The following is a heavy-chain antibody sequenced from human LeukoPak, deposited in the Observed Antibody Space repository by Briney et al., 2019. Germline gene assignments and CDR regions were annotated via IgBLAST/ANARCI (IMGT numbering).Heavy chain of an antibody. J-gene: IGHJ3*02. V-gene: IGHV4-59*01. Sequence: PSETLSLTCTVSGGSISSYYWSWIRQPPGKGLEWSGYIYYSGSTNYNPSLKSRVTISVDTSKNQFSLKLSSVTAADTAVYYCAREPGVYYDSTFDIWGQGTMVTVSS. CDR3: AREPGVYYDSTFDI. CDR1: GGSISSYY. CDR2: IYYSGST. D-gene: IGHD3-22*01.